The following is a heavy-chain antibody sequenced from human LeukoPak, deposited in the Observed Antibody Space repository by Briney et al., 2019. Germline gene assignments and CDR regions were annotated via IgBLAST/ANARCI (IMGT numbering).Heavy chain of an antibody. D-gene: IGHD1-26*01. Sequence: QTGGSLRLSCAASGFTFSSYAMHWVRQAPGKGLEWVAVISYDGSNKYYADSVKGRFTISRDNAKNSLYLQMNSLRAEDTAVYYCARDESFYYFDYWGQGTLVTVSS. CDR1: GFTFSSYA. CDR2: ISYDGSNK. J-gene: IGHJ4*02. CDR3: ARDESFYYFDY. V-gene: IGHV3-30*04.